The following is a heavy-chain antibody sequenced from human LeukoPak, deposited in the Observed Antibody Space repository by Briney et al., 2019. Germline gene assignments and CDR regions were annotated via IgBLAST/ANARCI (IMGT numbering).Heavy chain of an antibody. CDR2: IIPIFGTA. D-gene: IGHD3-10*01. CDR1: GGTFSSYA. V-gene: IGHV1-69*05. Sequence: SVKVSCKASGGTFSSYAISWVRQAPGQGLEWMGRIIPIFGTANYAQKFQGRVTITTDESTSTAYMELSSLRSEDTAVYYCASSGSYYIGNRYNGIDPWGQGNLVTVSS. J-gene: IGHJ5*02. CDR3: ASSGSYYIGNRYNGIDP.